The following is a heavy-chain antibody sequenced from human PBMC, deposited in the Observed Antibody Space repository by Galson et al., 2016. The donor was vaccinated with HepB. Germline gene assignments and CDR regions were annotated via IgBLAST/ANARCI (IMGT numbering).Heavy chain of an antibody. V-gene: IGHV3-53*01. CDR2: ICSAGDT. CDR3: ARDTDSGSRADW. CDR1: GSTVSDNY. Sequence: SLRLSCAASGSTVSDNYMSWVRQAPGKGLEWVSIICSAGDTYYADSVKGRFTVSRDDSKNILYLQMNSLRPEDTAVYYCARDTDSGSRADWWGQGTLVTVSS. D-gene: IGHD6-25*01. J-gene: IGHJ4*02.